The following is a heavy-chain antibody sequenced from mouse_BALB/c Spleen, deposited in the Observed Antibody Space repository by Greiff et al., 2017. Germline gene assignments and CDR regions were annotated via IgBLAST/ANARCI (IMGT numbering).Heavy chain of an antibody. D-gene: IGHD2-1*01. CDR1: GFTFSSYA. J-gene: IGHJ2*01. Sequence: EVQLVESGGGLVKPGGSLKLSCSASGFTFSSYAISWVRQTPEKRLEWVASISSGGSTYYPDSVKGRFTISRDNARNILYLQMSSLRSEDTAMYYCARRVITHYFDYWGQGTTLTVSS. CDR2: ISSGGST. V-gene: IGHV5-6-5*01. CDR3: ARRVITHYFDY.